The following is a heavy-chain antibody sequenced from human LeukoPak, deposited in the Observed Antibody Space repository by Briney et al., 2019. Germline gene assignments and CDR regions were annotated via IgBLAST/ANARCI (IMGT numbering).Heavy chain of an antibody. J-gene: IGHJ6*02. V-gene: IGHV4-59*08. CDR1: VGSISSYY. D-gene: IGHD3-3*01. CDR2: IYYSGST. Sequence: PSETLSLTCTVSVGSISSYYWSWVRQPPGKGLEWIGYIYYSGSTNYNPSLKSRVAISVDTSKNQFSLKLSSVTAADTAVYYCARLPGFLEWLREENYYYSYGMDVWGQGTTVTVSS. CDR3: ARLPGFLEWLREENYYYSYGMDV.